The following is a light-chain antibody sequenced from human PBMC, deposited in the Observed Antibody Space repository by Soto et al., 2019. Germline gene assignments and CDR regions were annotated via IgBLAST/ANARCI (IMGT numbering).Light chain of an antibody. CDR1: SSNIGSNY. CDR3: AAWDDSLSPWV. J-gene: IGLJ3*02. CDR2: SNN. Sequence: QSVLTQPPSASGTPGQRVTISCSGSSSNIGSNYVYWYQQLPGTAPKLLIYSNNQRPSGVPDRFSGSKSGTSASLAISGLRSEDEADYYCAAWDDSLSPWVFGGGTKLTVL. V-gene: IGLV1-47*02.